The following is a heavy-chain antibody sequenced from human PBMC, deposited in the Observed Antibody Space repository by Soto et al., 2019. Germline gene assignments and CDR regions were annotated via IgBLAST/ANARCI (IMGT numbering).Heavy chain of an antibody. CDR3: ARDNGLAGSFDP. CDR1: GFTFRSYS. D-gene: IGHD3-3*02. CDR2: ISIGATAI. J-gene: IGHJ5*02. Sequence: GGSLRLSCAASGFTFRSYSMNWVRQAPGKGLEWISYISIGATAIFYADSVKGRFTISRDDAKNSLYLEMNSLRDEDTSVYYCARDNGLAGSFDPWGQGALVTVSS. V-gene: IGHV3-48*02.